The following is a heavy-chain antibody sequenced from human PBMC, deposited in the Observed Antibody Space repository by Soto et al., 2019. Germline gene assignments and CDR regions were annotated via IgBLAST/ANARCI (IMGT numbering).Heavy chain of an antibody. CDR2: IYYSGST. CDR3: ARKGVASPTPIDY. CDR1: GGSISSGGYY. Sequence: QVQLQESGPGLVKPSQTLSLTCTVSGGSISSGGYYWSWIRQHPGKGLEWIGYIYYSGSTYYNPSLKSRVXXSXDXXKNQFSLKLSSVTAADTAVYYCARKGVASPTPIDYWGQGTLVTVSS. V-gene: IGHV4-31*03. J-gene: IGHJ4*02. D-gene: IGHD2-21*01.